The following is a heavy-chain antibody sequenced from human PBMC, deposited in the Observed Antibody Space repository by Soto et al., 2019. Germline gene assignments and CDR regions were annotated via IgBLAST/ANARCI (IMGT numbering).Heavy chain of an antibody. CDR3: ARGGLQGSGNHYNDN. CDR1: GFTFNSYW. CDR2: INPDGRST. D-gene: IGHD3-10*01. Sequence: EVQLVESGGGLVQPGWSLRLSCAASGFTFNSYWMHWVRQAPGKGLVWVSRINPDGRSTNYADSVKGRFTISRDNAKNTLYLQMTSLSAEDTAVYHCARGGLQGSGNHYNDNWGQGTLVTVSS. J-gene: IGHJ4*02. V-gene: IGHV3-74*01.